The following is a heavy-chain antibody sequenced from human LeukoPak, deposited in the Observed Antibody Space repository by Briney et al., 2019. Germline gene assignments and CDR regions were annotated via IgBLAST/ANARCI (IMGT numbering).Heavy chain of an antibody. Sequence: GGSLRLSCAASGFTFSSYSMNWVRPAPGKGLEWVSSIDTSTTYMTYADSVKGRFTISRDNARNSLYLQMNSLRAEDTAVYYCAREAGTGERWYFDLWGRGTLVTVSS. CDR2: IDTSTTYM. CDR3: AREAGTGERWYFDL. J-gene: IGHJ2*01. V-gene: IGHV3-21*01. D-gene: IGHD7-27*01. CDR1: GFTFSSYS.